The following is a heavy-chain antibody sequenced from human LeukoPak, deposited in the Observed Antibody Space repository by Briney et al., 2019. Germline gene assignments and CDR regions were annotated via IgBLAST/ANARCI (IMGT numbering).Heavy chain of an antibody. CDR1: GYSLTSYW. Sequence: GESLKISCKGSGYSLTSYWIGWVRQMPGKGLEWMGIIYPGDSDTRYSPSFQGQVTISADKSISTAYLQWSSLKASDTTMYYCARRDEQLVYDAFDIWGQGTMVTVSS. CDR2: IYPGDSDT. V-gene: IGHV5-51*01. J-gene: IGHJ3*02. D-gene: IGHD6-13*01. CDR3: ARRDEQLVYDAFDI.